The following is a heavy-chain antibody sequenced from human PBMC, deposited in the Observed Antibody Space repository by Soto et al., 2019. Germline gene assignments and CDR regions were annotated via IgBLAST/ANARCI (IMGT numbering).Heavy chain of an antibody. CDR2: MSAYNGNT. CDR1: GYTFTSYG. J-gene: IGHJ5*02. V-gene: IGHV1-18*01. D-gene: IGHD3-10*01. CDR3: ARRDGSGSLNWFDP. Sequence: QVQLVQSGAEVKKPGASVKVSCKASGYTFTSYGISWVRQAPGQGLEWMGWMSAYNGNTKYAQKLQGRVTMTTDTSTSTAYMELRSLRPDATDVYYCARRDGSGSLNWFDPWGQGTLVTVSS.